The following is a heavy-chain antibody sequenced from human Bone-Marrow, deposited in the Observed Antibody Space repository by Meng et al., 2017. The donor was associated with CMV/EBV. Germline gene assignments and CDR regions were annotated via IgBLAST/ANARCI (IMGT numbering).Heavy chain of an antibody. D-gene: IGHD2-2*02. Sequence: GGSLRLSCAASGFTFSSYSMNWVRQAPGKGLEWVSSISSSSSYIYYADSVKGRFTISRDNAKNSLYLQMNSLRAEDTAVYYCARGSTSCYTHCYYYYGMDVWAQGTTVTVSS. CDR3: ARGSTSCYTHCYYYYGMDV. J-gene: IGHJ6*02. V-gene: IGHV3-21*01. CDR2: ISSSSSYI. CDR1: GFTFSSYS.